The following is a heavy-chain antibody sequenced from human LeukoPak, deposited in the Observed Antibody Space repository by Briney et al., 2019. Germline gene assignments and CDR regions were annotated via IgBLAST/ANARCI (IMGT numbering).Heavy chain of an antibody. Sequence: SEPLSLTCTVSGGSISSSTYYWGWIRQPPGKRLECIGPIYASGTTYYNPSLKSRVTISVHTPNNQFSLKLPSVTAADTAVYYCARHEANTMYYHYGMDVCGQGTTVTVSS. V-gene: IGHV4-39*01. CDR2: IYASGTT. CDR3: ARHEANTMYYHYGMDV. J-gene: IGHJ6*02. CDR1: GGSISSSTYY. D-gene: IGHD4/OR15-4a*01.